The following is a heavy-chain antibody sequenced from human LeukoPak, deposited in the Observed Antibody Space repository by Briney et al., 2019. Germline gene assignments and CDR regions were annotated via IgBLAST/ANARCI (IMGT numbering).Heavy chain of an antibody. J-gene: IGHJ4*02. CDR3: AKCDGSYLGVDY. D-gene: IGHD1-26*01. CDR1: GFTSSSYA. CDR2: IRYDGSNK. V-gene: IGHV3-30*02. Sequence: PGGSLRLSCAASGFTSSSYAMSWVRQAPGKGLEWVAFIRYDGSNKYYADSVKGRFTISRDNSKNTLYLQMNSLRAEDTAVYYCAKCDGSYLGVDYWGQGTLVTVSS.